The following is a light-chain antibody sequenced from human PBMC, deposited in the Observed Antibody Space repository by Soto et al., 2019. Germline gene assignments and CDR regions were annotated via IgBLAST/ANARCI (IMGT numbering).Light chain of an antibody. CDR2: DVS. J-gene: IGLJ1*01. CDR3: SSYTASSTHV. CDR1: SSDVGGYNF. V-gene: IGLV2-14*01. Sequence: QSVLTQPASVSGSPGQSITISCTGTSSDVGGYNFVSWYQQHPGKAPKLIIYDVSNRPSGVSYRFSGSKSGNTASLTISGLQAEDEADYYCSSYTASSTHVFGPGTKVTVL.